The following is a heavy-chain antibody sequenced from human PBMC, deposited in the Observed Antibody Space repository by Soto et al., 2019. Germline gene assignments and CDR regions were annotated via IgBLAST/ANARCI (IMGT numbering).Heavy chain of an antibody. CDR1: VGSISSGGYY. CDR2: IYYSGST. J-gene: IGHJ4*02. CDR3: ASCDSSGYYDFYYFDY. Sequence: PSETLSLTCTVSVGSISSGGYYWSWIRQHPGKGLEWIGYIYYSGSTYYNPSLKSRVTISVDTSKNQFSLKLSSVTAADTAAYYCASCDSSGYYDFYYFDYWGQGTLVTVSS. D-gene: IGHD3-22*01. V-gene: IGHV4-31*03.